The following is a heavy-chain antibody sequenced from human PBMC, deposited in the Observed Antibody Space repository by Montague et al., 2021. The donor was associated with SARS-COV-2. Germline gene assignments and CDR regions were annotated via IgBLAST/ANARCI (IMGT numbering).Heavy chain of an antibody. CDR3: AKDLEQWLVGRDYFDY. V-gene: IGHV3-23*01. CDR2: VSSIGGST. CDR1: GFTFSTYA. J-gene: IGHJ4*01. D-gene: IGHD6-19*01. Sequence: SLRFSCAASGFTFSTYAMSWVRQAPGKGLEWVSTVSSIGGSTFYADSVKGRFTVSRDNSKNTLYLQMNSLRAEDTAVYYCAKDLEQWLVGRDYFDYWGQEPWSPSPQ.